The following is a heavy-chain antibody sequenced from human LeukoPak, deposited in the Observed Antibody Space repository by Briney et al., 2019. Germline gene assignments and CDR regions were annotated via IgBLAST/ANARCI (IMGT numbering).Heavy chain of an antibody. CDR3: ATIATHPNYYYGMDV. Sequence: SETLSLTCAVYGGSFSGYYWSWIRQPPGKGLEWIGETNHSGSTNYNPSLKSRVTISVDTSKNQFSLKLSSVTAADTAVYYCATIATHPNYYYGMDVWGQGTTVTVSS. CDR2: TNHSGST. D-gene: IGHD5-12*01. CDR1: GGSFSGYY. J-gene: IGHJ6*02. V-gene: IGHV4-34*01.